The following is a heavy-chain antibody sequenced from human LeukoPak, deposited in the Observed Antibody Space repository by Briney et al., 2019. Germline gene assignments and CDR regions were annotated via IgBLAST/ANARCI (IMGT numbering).Heavy chain of an antibody. J-gene: IGHJ4*02. D-gene: IGHD6-13*01. CDR1: GFTFSDAW. Sequence: GGSLRLSCAASGFTFSDAWMXXXRQAPGKGLXXXXXXXXXTDDGXTXYAAPVKGXXTXSRDDSITTLYLQMDSLKSEDTAMYYCTTQRPGIAAADLAGPDYWGQGTLVTVSS. V-gene: IGHV3-15*01. CDR3: TTQRPGIAAADLAGPDY. CDR2: XXXXTDDGXT.